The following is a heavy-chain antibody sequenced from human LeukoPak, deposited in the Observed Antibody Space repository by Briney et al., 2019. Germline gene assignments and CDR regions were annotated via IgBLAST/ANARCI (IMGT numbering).Heavy chain of an antibody. CDR1: GFIFSNYR. CDR2: INEDVNEK. D-gene: IGHD3-9*01. V-gene: IGHV3-7*01. J-gene: IGHJ4*02. Sequence: GGSLRLSCAASGFIFSNYRMSWVRQAPGKGLEWVATINEDVNEKFYMASVKGRFTISRDNAKNSLFLQMNSLRAEDTAVYYCARYYDPLTTYLAHWGQGTLVTVSS. CDR3: ARYYDPLTTYLAH.